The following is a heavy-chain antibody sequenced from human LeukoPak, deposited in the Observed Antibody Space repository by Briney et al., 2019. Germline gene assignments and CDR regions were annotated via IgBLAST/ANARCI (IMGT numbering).Heavy chain of an antibody. D-gene: IGHD2-8*02. J-gene: IGHJ6*03. V-gene: IGHV3-74*01. CDR1: GFTFSSYW. CDR2: IDTDGSAT. Sequence: GGSLRLSCVASGFTFSSYWMLWVRQAPGKGLVGVARIDTDGSATTYADSVKGRFAISRDNAKNTLYLQMDSLIAEDTAVYYCAREGTHKYWDSPYYYMDVWGKGTTVTVSS. CDR3: AREGTHKYWDSPYYYMDV.